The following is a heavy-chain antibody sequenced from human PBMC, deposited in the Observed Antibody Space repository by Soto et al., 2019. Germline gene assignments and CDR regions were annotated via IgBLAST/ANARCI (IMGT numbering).Heavy chain of an antibody. CDR3: TTDRVDTAMVTRADY. Sequence: GGSLRLSCAASGFTFSNAWMSWVRQAPGKGLEWVGRIKSKTDGGTTDYAAPVKGRFTISRDDSKNTLYLQMNSLKTEDTAVYYCTTDRVDTAMVTRADYWGQGTLVTVSS. D-gene: IGHD5-18*01. CDR1: GFTFSNAW. J-gene: IGHJ4*02. CDR2: IKSKTDGGTT. V-gene: IGHV3-15*01.